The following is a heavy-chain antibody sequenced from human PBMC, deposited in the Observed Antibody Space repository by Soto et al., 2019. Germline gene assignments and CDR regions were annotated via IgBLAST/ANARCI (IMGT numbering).Heavy chain of an antibody. CDR2: INHSGSS. J-gene: IGHJ6*02. V-gene: IGHV4-34*01. CDR1: GGSFSGYY. D-gene: IGHD3-3*01. CDR3: ARGGLLQFWRPDYYGMDV. Sequence: QVQLQQWGAGLLKPSETLSLTCAVYGGSFSGYYWSWIRQPPGKGLEWIGEINHSGSSNYNPSLKNRVTISVDTAKNQFSLKLSSVTAADTAVYYCARGGLLQFWRPDYYGMDVWGQGTTVTVSS.